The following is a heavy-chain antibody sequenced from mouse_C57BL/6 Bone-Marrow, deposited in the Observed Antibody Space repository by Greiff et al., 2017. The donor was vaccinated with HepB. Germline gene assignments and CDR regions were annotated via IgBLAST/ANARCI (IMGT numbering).Heavy chain of an antibody. CDR1: GFTFSSYA. V-gene: IGHV5-9-1*02. CDR2: ISSGGDYI. Sequence: EVKLVESGEGLVKPGGSLKLSCAASGFTFSSYAMSWVHQTPEKRLEWVAYISSGGDYIYYADTVKGRFTISRDNARNTLYLQMSSLKSEDTAMYYCTRGRLTPAYWGQGTLVTVSA. D-gene: IGHD2-2*01. J-gene: IGHJ3*01. CDR3: TRGRLTPAY.